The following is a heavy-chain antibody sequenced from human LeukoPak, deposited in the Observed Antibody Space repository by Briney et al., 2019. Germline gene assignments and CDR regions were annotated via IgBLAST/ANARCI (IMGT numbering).Heavy chain of an antibody. CDR1: GFTVSSNY. CDR2: ISRSSDYT. V-gene: IGHV3-21*01. Sequence: GGSLRLSCAASGFTVSSNYMSWVRQAPGKGLEWVSSISRSSDYTYYADSVKGRFTISRDSAKNSLYLQMNSLRAEDTAVYYCAREDRTITMVRGDHGMDVWGQGTTVTVSS. CDR3: AREDRTITMVRGDHGMDV. D-gene: IGHD3-10*01. J-gene: IGHJ6*02.